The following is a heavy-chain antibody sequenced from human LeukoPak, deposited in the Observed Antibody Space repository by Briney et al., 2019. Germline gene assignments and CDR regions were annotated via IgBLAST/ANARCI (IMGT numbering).Heavy chain of an antibody. D-gene: IGHD2-2*01. V-gene: IGHV1-69*01. Sequence: SVKVSCKASGGAFSSYAINWVRQAPGQGLEWMGGIIPIFGTANYAQKFQDRVTITADESTSTAYMELSSLRSEDTAIYYCASRLYCSNTRCRNFPFAYWGQGTLVTVSS. CDR1: GGAFSSYA. J-gene: IGHJ4*02. CDR3: ASRLYCSNTRCRNFPFAY. CDR2: IIPIFGTA.